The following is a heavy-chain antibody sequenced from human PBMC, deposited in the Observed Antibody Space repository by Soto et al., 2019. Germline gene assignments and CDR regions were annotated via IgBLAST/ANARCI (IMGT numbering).Heavy chain of an antibody. D-gene: IGHD6-19*01. CDR2: ISGSGGST. J-gene: IGHJ4*02. CDR3: ACPRGSSIAVAGTVY. CDR1: GFTFSSYA. V-gene: IGHV3-23*01. Sequence: GGSLRLSCAASGFTFSSYAMSWVRQAPGKGLEWVSAISGSGGSTYYADSVKGRFTISRDNSKNTLYLQMNSLRAEDTAVYYCACPRGSSIAVAGTVYWGQGTLVTVSS.